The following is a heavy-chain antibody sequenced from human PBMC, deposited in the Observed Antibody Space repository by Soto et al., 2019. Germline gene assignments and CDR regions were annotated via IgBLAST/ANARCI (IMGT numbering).Heavy chain of an antibody. CDR1: GFTFEDYA. CDR2: MTCRSYGGNE. Sequence: QLVESGGGLVQPGRSLRLSCAASGFTFEDYALNWFRQAPGGGLQWVAFMTCRSYGGNEHYAAALRGRFTMSRDDSKSVAYLQMNSLEVDDTAIYYCTRALGVVVGTWYFAYGGPGTLVTVSS. V-gene: IGHV3-49*03. J-gene: IGHJ4*02. D-gene: IGHD3-22*01. CDR3: TRALGVVVGTWYFAY.